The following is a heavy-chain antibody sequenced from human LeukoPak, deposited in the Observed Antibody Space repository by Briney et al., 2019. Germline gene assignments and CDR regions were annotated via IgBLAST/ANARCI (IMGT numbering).Heavy chain of an antibody. D-gene: IGHD3-16*01. CDR2: IYYSGST. J-gene: IGHJ5*02. CDR1: GGSISSSSYY. Sequence: KTSETLSLTCTVSGGSISSSSYYWGWIRQPPGKGLEWIGSIYYSGSTYYNPSLKSRVTISVDTSKNQFSLKLSSVTAADTAVYYCARIMRTGGLLDPLGQGGLVTVSS. CDR3: ARIMRTGGLLDP. V-gene: IGHV4-39*01.